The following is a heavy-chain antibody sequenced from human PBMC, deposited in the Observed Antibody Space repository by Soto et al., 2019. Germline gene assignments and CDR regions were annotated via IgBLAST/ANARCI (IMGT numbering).Heavy chain of an antibody. CDR3: ARSRGYCSSTSCKYAMDV. Sequence: SETLSLTCSVSVGSISSISGLSCTWIRQPAGNVLEWIGHRYTSGDINYNLSLKSRVTMSLDISKNQFSLKLSPVTAADTGVYYCARSRGYCSSTSCKYAMDVWGQGTAVTVSS. CDR1: VGSISSISGLS. J-gene: IGHJ6*01. CDR2: RYTSGDI. D-gene: IGHD2-2*01. V-gene: IGHV4-4*07.